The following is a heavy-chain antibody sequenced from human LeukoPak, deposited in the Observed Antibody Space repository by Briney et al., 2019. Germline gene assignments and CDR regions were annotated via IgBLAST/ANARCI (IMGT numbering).Heavy chain of an antibody. CDR3: ARAAGTPFYYYYMDV. J-gene: IGHJ6*03. V-gene: IGHV1-69*06. CDR1: GYTFTSYD. D-gene: IGHD6-13*01. Sequence: GASVKVSCKASGYTFTSYDINWVRQATGQGLEWMGGIIPIFGTANYAQKFQGRVTITADKSTSTAYMELSSLRSEDTAVYYCARAAGTPFYYYYMDVWGKGTTVTVSS. CDR2: IIPIFGTA.